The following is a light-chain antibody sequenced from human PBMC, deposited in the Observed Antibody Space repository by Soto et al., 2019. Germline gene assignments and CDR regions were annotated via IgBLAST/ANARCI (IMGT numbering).Light chain of an antibody. CDR2: DAS. CDR1: QTVTNDY. V-gene: IGKV3-20*01. Sequence: EFVLTQSPGTLSLSPGERVTLSCRASQTVTNDYLAWYQQKDGQAPRLLIYDASTRATGVPDRFSGSGSGPEYTLTITSLEPEDFAVYSCQQYGLSPISFGQGTRLEIK. CDR3: QQYGLSPIS. J-gene: IGKJ5*01.